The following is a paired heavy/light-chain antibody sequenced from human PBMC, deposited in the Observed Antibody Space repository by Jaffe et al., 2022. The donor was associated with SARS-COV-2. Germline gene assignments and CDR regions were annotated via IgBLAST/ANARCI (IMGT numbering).Heavy chain of an antibody. CDR1: GYIFSSYQ. V-gene: IGHV1-46*01. Sequence: QVQLMQSGAEVKKPGASVRISCKASGYIFSSYQMHWVRQAPGQGLEWMGIINPTGGSTSYAQQFRGRVTMTRGTSTSTVYMELSSLRSEDTAVYYCALAHYYFDSSGHYLSDYWGQGTLVTVSS. CDR3: ALAHYYFDSSGHYLSDY. D-gene: IGHD3-22*01. CDR2: INPTGGST. J-gene: IGHJ4*02.
Light chain of an antibody. J-gene: IGKJ1*01. CDR3: QQYGSPRA. V-gene: IGKV3-20*01. CDR2: ATS. CDR1: QNVTTNY. Sequence: EVVLTQSPGTLSLSPGERATLSCRASQNVTTNYLAWYQQRPGQAPRLLIYATSSRATGIPDRFSGSGSGTDFTLTISRLEPEDIAMYYCQQYGSPRAFGQGTKVEIK.